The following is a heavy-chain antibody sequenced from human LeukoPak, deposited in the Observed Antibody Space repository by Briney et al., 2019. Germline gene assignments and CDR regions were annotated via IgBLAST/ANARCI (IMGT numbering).Heavy chain of an antibody. D-gene: IGHD3-22*01. CDR1: GFTFSRFA. V-gene: IGHV3-23*01. J-gene: IGHJ4*02. Sequence: PGGSLRLSCAASGFTFSRFAMTWVRQAPGRGLEWVSTIIDTGDNTFYADSVKGRFTISRDNSKNTLYLQMNSLRAEDTAVYYCAKDPWSYYDSSGYYYEWGQGTLVTVSS. CDR2: IIDTGDNT. CDR3: AKDPWSYYDSSGYYYE.